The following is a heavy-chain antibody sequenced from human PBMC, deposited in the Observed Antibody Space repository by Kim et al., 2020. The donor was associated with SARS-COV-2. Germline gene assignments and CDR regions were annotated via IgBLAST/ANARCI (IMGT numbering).Heavy chain of an antibody. D-gene: IGHD3-10*01. CDR3: ARDLAPYYGSGSYTGAY. V-gene: IGHV1-46*01. CDR1: GYTFTSYY. Sequence: ASVKVSCKASGYTFTSYYMHWVRQAPGQGLEWMGIINPSGGSTSYAQKFQGRVTMTRDTSTSTVYMELSSLRSEDTAVYYCARDLAPYYGSGSYTGAYWGQGTLVTVSS. CDR2: INPSGGST. J-gene: IGHJ4*02.